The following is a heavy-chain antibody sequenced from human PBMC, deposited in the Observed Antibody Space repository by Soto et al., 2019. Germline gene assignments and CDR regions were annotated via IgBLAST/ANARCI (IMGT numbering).Heavy chain of an antibody. CDR3: ATAQFGELSGWFDP. V-gene: IGHV4-59*01. CDR2: IYYSGST. D-gene: IGHD3-10*01. CDR1: GGSISSYY. Sequence: PSETLSLTCTVSGGSISSYYWSWIRQPPGKGLEWIGYIYYSGSTNYNPSLKSRVTISVDTSKNQFSLKLSSVTAADTAVYYCATAQFGELSGWFDPWGQGTLVTVSS. J-gene: IGHJ5*02.